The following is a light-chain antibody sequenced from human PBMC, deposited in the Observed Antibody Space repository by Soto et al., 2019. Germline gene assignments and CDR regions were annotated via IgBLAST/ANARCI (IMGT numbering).Light chain of an antibody. CDR3: QQRSNWAFT. CDR2: GAS. J-gene: IGKJ3*01. CDR1: QGVSRK. Sequence: DIVMTQSPATLSVAPGERVTFSCRASQGVSRKLAWYQHKPGQAPRLLISGASTGATGIPARFSGSGSGTDFTLTISSLEPEDFAVYYCQQRSNWAFTFGPGTKVDI. V-gene: IGKV3-11*01.